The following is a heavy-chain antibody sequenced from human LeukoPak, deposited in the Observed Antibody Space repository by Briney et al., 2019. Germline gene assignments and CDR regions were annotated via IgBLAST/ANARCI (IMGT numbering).Heavy chain of an antibody. J-gene: IGHJ4*02. CDR1: GFRFNTFW. D-gene: IGHD4-23*01. CDR3: AIATEDILETTVVTQFDY. CDR2: IKQDGNEK. Sequence: AGGSLRLSCAASGFRFNTFWMSWVRQAPGKGLEWVANIKQDGNEKYYADSVKGRFTISRDNGKNSLDLQMNSLRADDTAVYYCAIATEDILETTVVTQFDYWGQGTLVTVSS. V-gene: IGHV3-7*03.